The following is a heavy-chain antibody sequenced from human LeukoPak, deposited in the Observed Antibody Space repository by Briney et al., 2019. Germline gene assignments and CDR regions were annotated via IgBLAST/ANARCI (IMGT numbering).Heavy chain of an antibody. Sequence: SGGSLRLSCAASGFTFSSYAMSWVRQAPGKGLEWVSAISGSGGSTYYADSVKGRFTISRDNSKNTLYLQMNSLRAEDTAVYYCARDLFEAIFGVVPNWFDPWGQGTLVTVSS. D-gene: IGHD3-3*01. CDR2: ISGSGGST. J-gene: IGHJ5*02. CDR3: ARDLFEAIFGVVPNWFDP. V-gene: IGHV3-23*01. CDR1: GFTFSSYA.